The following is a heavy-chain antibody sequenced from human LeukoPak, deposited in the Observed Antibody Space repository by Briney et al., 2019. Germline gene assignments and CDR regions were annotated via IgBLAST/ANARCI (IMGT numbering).Heavy chain of an antibody. CDR1: GGTFSSYA. CDR2: VIPIFGTA. Sequence: SVKVSCKASGGTFSSYAINWVRQAPGQGLEWMGGVIPIFGTANYAQKFQGRVTITADESTSTAYMELSSLRSEGTAVYYCARIWSGYYWRFNEGGSLDYWGQGTLVTVSS. D-gene: IGHD3-3*01. J-gene: IGHJ4*02. V-gene: IGHV1-69*13. CDR3: ARIWSGYYWRFNEGGSLDY.